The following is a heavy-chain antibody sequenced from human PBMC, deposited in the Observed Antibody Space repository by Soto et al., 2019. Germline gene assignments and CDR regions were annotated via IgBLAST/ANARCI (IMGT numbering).Heavy chain of an antibody. V-gene: IGHV3-7*03. D-gene: IGHD7-27*01. J-gene: IGHJ4*02. CDR3: ARDNRGTFDY. CDR1: GFTFSNSW. CDR2: MNQDGSEK. Sequence: PXVSLGLSGAASGFTFSNSWMTWVRQAPGKGLEWVANMNQDGSEKYYEDSVKGRFTISRDNAKNSLSLQMNSLRAEDTAVYFCARDNRGTFDYWGQGALVTVSA.